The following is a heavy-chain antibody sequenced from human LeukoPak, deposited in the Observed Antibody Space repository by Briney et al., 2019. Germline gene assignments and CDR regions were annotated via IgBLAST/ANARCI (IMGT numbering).Heavy chain of an antibody. CDR3: ARDRDSRPIGYYYYGMDV. V-gene: IGHV3-48*01. Sequence: GGSLRLSCAASGFTFNTYTMNWVRQAPGKGLEWVSYISGSSGIIDYADSVRGRFTISRDNAKNSLYLQMNSLRAEDTAVYYCARDRDSRPIGYYYYGMDVWGQGTTVTVSS. CDR1: GFTFNTYT. D-gene: IGHD3-22*01. J-gene: IGHJ6*02. CDR2: ISGSSGII.